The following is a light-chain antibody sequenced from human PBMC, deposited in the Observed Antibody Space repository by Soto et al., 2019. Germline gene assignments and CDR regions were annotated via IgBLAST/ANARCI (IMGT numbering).Light chain of an antibody. CDR2: EVS. CDR1: SSDVGGYNY. V-gene: IGLV2-14*01. CDR3: SSFTSAYTFV. J-gene: IGLJ1*01. Sequence: QSVLTQPASVSGSPGQSIAISCTGTSSDVGGYNYVSWYQQHPGKAPKLLLSEVSNRPSGASDRFSGSKSGNTASLTISGLQTQDEADYYCSSFTSAYTFVFGTGTKVTVL.